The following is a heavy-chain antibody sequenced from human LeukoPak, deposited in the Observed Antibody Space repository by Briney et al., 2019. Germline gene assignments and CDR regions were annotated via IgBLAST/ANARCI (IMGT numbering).Heavy chain of an antibody. D-gene: IGHD3-9*01. J-gene: IGHJ4*02. CDR3: AEDRDRYFDWLFTFDY. V-gene: IGHV3-23*01. Sequence: ETLSLTCAVYGGSFSGYYWSWIRQAPGKGLEWVSAISGSGGSTYYADSVKGRFTISRDNSKNTLYLQMNSLRAEDTAVYYCAEDRDRYFDWLFTFDYWGQGTLVTVSS. CDR1: GGSFSGYY. CDR2: ISGSGGST.